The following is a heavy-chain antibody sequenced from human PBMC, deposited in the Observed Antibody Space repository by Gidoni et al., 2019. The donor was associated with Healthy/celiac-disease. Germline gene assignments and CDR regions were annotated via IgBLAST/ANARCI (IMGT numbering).Heavy chain of an antibody. CDR1: GFTFSSYA. Sequence: ERGKNQPGRSLRLSCADSGFTFSSYAMHWVRQAPGKGLEWVAVISYDGSNKYYADSVKGRFNISRDNSKNTLFLQMNSLRAEDTAVYYCARDSRCSGGSCFDYWGHGTLVTVSS. CDR3: ARDSRCSGGSCFDY. J-gene: IGHJ4*01. CDR2: ISYDGSNK. V-gene: IGHV3-30-3*01. D-gene: IGHD2-15*01.